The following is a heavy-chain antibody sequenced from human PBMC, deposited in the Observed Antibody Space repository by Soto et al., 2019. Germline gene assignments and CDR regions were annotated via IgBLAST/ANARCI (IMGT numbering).Heavy chain of an antibody. D-gene: IGHD1-26*01. CDR2: MYPGDSDI. CDR1: GYSFINYW. V-gene: IGHV5-51*01. Sequence: GESLKISCKASGYSFINYWIGWVRQMPGKGLEWMGIMYPGDSDIRYSPSFQGQVTISADKSISTAYLQWSSLRASDTAMYYCARPKESGTYSSFEYWGQGTLATVSS. J-gene: IGHJ4*02. CDR3: ARPKESGTYSSFEY.